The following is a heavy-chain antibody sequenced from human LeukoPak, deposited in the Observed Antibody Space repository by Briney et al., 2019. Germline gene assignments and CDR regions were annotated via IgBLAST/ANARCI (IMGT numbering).Heavy chain of an antibody. D-gene: IGHD6-19*01. CDR1: EYTFTAYY. V-gene: IGHV1-46*01. CDR2: INPSGGST. Sequence: ASVKVSCKASEYTFTAYYMHWVRQAPGQGLEWMGIINPSGGSTSYAQKFQGRVTMTRDTSTSTVYMELSSLRSEDTAVYYCARTGYSSGSYYYYYMDVWGKGTTVTVSS. CDR3: ARTGYSSGSYYYYYMDV. J-gene: IGHJ6*03.